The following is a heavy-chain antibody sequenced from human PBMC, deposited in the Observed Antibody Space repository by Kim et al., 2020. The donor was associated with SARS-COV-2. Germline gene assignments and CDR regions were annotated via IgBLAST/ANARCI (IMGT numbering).Heavy chain of an antibody. J-gene: IGHJ3*02. V-gene: IGHV4-4*08. Sequence: NPTRKGRVPISVDTSKNQFSLKLSSITAADTAVYYCARKHGDYVRDAFDIWGQGTMVTVSS. D-gene: IGHD4-17*01. CDR3: ARKHGDYVRDAFDI.